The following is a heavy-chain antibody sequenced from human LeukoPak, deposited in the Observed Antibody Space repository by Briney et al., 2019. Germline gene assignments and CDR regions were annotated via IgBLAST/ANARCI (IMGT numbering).Heavy chain of an antibody. CDR3: AREDGYSYGYYYFDY. Sequence: PGGSLRLSCAASGFTFSSYAMSWVRQAPGKGLEWVSAISGSGGSTYYADSVKGRFTISRDNAKNSLYLQMNSLRAEDTAVYYCAREDGYSYGYYYFDYWGQGTLVTVSS. CDR1: GFTFSSYA. D-gene: IGHD5-18*01. CDR2: ISGSGGST. V-gene: IGHV3-23*01. J-gene: IGHJ4*02.